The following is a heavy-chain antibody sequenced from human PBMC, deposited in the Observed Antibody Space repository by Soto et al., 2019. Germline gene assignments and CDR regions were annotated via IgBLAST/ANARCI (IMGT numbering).Heavy chain of an antibody. J-gene: IGHJ5*02. V-gene: IGHV1-3*01. CDR3: ARDSAQLRGCWFDP. CDR2: INAGNVNT. D-gene: IGHD3-10*01. Sequence: QVRLVQSGAAVKKPGASVKLSCKAYGYTFTTYAVHWGRQAPGPGLEWMGWINAGNVNTKYPQNFQDRVTLSIDTCVSRGYIELNSLTSKDRPIYYCARDSAQLRGCWFDPWGQGALVTVSS. CDR1: GYTFTTYA.